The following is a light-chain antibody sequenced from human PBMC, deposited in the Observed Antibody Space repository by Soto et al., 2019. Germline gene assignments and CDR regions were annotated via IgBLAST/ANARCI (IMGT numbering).Light chain of an antibody. CDR2: EVS. CDR3: CSSTGISTLL. CDR1: TSDIGTYSY. V-gene: IGLV2-14*01. Sequence: QSVLTQPASVSGSPGQSITISCTGTTSDIGTYSYVSWYQQHAGKAPKLIIYEVSHRPSGVSNRFSGSKSGSTASLTISGLQAEGEAHYCCSSTGISTLLFATGTKVTVL. J-gene: IGLJ1*01.